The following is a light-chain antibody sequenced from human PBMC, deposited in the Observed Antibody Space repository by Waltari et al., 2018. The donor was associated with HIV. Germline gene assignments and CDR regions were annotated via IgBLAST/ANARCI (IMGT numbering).Light chain of an antibody. CDR3: QQYNNWPPIT. J-gene: IGKJ4*01. V-gene: IGKV3-15*01. CDR1: QSISSK. CDR2: SAS. Sequence: EIVMTQSPATLSLSPGERATLSCRASQSISSKLVWYQQKPGQPPSLLIYSASTRVAGIPARFSGSGSGTEFTLTISSLQSEDFAVYYCQQYNNWPPITFGGGTKVEIK.